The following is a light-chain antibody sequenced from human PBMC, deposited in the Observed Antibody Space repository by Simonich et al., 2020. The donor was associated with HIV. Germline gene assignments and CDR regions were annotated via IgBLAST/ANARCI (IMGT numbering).Light chain of an antibody. CDR1: PSISSW. CDR3: QQYNSYSKT. CDR2: KAS. J-gene: IGKJ1*01. Sequence: DIQMTQSPSTLSASVGDGVTITCRASPSISSWLAWYQQKPGKAPKLLIYKASSLESGVPSRFSGSGSGTEFTLTISSLQPDDFATYYCQQYNSYSKTFGQGTKVEIK. V-gene: IGKV1-5*03.